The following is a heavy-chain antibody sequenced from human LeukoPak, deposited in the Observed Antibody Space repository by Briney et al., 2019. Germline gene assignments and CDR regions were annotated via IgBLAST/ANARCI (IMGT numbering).Heavy chain of an antibody. Sequence: GGSLRLSCAASGFTFSSYAMSWVRQAPGKGREWVSAISGSGGNTYYADSVKGRITISRDNSRNTLYLQMNSLRAEDTAVYYCAKDHSSTWYYFDYWGQGTLVTVSS. D-gene: IGHD6-13*01. CDR1: GFTFSSYA. CDR2: ISGSGGNT. CDR3: AKDHSSTWYYFDY. J-gene: IGHJ4*02. V-gene: IGHV3-23*01.